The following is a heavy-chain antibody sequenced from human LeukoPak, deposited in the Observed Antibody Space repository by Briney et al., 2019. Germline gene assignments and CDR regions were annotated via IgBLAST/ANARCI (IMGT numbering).Heavy chain of an antibody. Sequence: GGSLRLSCAASGFTFSTYTMYWVRHPPGKRLEWVSIIGNNGGGIHYADSVKGRFTISRDNFKNALYLQMNSLRVEDTAVYYCAIDPNWGTHSWGQGVLVTVSS. J-gene: IGHJ4*02. V-gene: IGHV3-23*01. D-gene: IGHD7-27*01. CDR2: IGNNGGGI. CDR1: GFTFSTYT. CDR3: AIDPNWGTHS.